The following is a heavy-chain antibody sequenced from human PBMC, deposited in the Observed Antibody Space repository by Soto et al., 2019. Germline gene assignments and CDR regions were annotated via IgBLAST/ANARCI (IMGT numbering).Heavy chain of an antibody. CDR3: ASLPHSYGSPMYY. CDR1: GFTFDDYA. CDR2: ISWNSGSI. V-gene: IGHV3-9*01. D-gene: IGHD5-18*01. J-gene: IGHJ4*02. Sequence: EVQLVESGGGLVQPGRSLRLSCAASGFTFDDYAMHWVRQAPGKGLEWVSGISWNSGSIGYADSVKGRFTISRDNSKNTLYLQMNSLRAEDTAVYYCASLPHSYGSPMYYWGQGTLVTVSS.